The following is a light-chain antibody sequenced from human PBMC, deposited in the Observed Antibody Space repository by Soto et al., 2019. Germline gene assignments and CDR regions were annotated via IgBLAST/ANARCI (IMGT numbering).Light chain of an antibody. J-gene: IGLJ1*01. CDR1: SSNIGNNY. CDR2: DND. Sequence: QSVLTQPPSVSAAPGQKVTISCSGSSSNIGNNYVSWYQHLPGTAPKLLMYDNDKRPSGTPDRFSGSKSGTSATLGITGLQTGDEADYYCGSWDNSLSAYVFGTGTKLTVL. V-gene: IGLV1-51*01. CDR3: GSWDNSLSAYV.